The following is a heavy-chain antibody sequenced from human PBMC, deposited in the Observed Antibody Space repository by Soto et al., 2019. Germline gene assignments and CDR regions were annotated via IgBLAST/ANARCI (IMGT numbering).Heavy chain of an antibody. V-gene: IGHV1-8*01. J-gene: IGHJ4*02. CDR3: ARGQRYCSGGSCLYYFVS. CDR2: MNPNSGNT. CDR1: GYTFTSYD. Sequence: GASVKVSCKASGYTFTSYDINWVRQATGQGLEWMGWMNPNSGNTGYAQKFQGRVTMTRNTSISTAYMELSSLRSEDTAVYYCARGQRYCSGGSCLYYFVSWGQGTLVTVS. D-gene: IGHD2-15*01.